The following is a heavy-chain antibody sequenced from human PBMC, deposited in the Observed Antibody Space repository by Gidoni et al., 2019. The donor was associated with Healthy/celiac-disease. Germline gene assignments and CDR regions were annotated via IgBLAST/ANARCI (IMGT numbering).Heavy chain of an antibody. CDR2: ISGSGGST. V-gene: IGHV3-23*01. CDR1: GFTFSSYA. Sequence: EVQLLESGGGLVQPGGSLRLSCAASGFTFSSYAMSWVRQAPGKGLEWVSAISGSGGSTYYADSVKGRFTISRDNSKNTLYLQMNSLRAEDTAVYYCAKDYDFWSGYYSVWWREGYYGMDVWGQGTTVTVSS. D-gene: IGHD3-3*01. CDR3: AKDYDFWSGYYSVWWREGYYGMDV. J-gene: IGHJ6*02.